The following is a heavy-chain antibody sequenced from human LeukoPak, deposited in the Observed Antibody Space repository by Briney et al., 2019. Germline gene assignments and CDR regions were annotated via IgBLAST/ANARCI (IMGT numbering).Heavy chain of an antibody. CDR2: IHYSGST. D-gene: IGHD3-16*02. CDR1: GGSISSSSYY. CDR3: ARLRVWGSYRRDY. J-gene: IGHJ4*02. V-gene: IGHV4-39*01. Sequence: PSETLSLTCTVSGGSISSSSYYWGWIRQPPGKGLEWIGSIHYSGSTYYNPSLKSRVTISVDTSKNQFSLKLSSVTAADTAVYYCARLRVWGSYRRDYWGQGTLVTVSS.